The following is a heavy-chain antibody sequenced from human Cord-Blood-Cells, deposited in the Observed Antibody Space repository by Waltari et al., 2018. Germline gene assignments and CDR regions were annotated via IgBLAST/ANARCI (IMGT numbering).Heavy chain of an antibody. Sequence: QVQLVQSGAEVKKPGSSVKVSCTASGGTSSTYAISWVPQAPGQGLEWMGRIIPILGIANYAQKFQGRVTITADKSTSTAYMELSSLRSEDTAVYYCALVGGYDYAFDIWGQGTMVTVSS. CDR2: IIPILGIA. CDR1: GGTSSTYA. J-gene: IGHJ3*02. D-gene: IGHD5-12*01. CDR3: ALVGGYDYAFDI. V-gene: IGHV1-69*09.